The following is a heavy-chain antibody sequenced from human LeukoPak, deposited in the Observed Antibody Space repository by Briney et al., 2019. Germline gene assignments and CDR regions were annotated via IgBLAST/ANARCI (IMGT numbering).Heavy chain of an antibody. Sequence: GGSLRLSCAASGFTVSSNYMSWVRQAPGKGLEWVSVIYSGGSTYYADSVKGRVTISRDNSKNTLYLQMNSLRTEDTAVYYCATPLSYFYGSGSPEYFQHWGQGTLVTVSS. CDR3: ATPLSYFYGSGSPEYFQH. CDR2: IYSGGST. J-gene: IGHJ1*01. V-gene: IGHV3-66*01. CDR1: GFTVSSNY. D-gene: IGHD3-10*01.